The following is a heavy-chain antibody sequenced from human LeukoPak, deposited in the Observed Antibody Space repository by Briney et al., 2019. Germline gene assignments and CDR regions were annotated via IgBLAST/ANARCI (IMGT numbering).Heavy chain of an antibody. V-gene: IGHV3-53*01. CDR3: ARRAGAYSHPYDY. J-gene: IGHJ4*02. Sequence: GGSLRLSCTVSGFSLSSNSMSWVRQAPGKGLEWVSFIYSGTTHYSDSVKGRFTISRDNSKNTLYLQMNSLRVEDTAVYYCARRAGAYSHPYDYWGQGTLVTVSS. CDR1: GFSLSSNS. CDR2: IYSGTT. D-gene: IGHD4/OR15-4a*01.